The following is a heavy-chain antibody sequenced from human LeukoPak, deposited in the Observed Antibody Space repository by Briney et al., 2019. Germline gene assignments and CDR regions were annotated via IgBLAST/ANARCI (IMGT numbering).Heavy chain of an antibody. Sequence: PGGSLRLSCAASGFTFSSYAMHWVRQAPGKGLEWVAVISYDGSNKYYADSVKGRFTISRDNSKNTLYLQMNSLRAEDTAVYYCARPAGGREYWGQGTLVTVSS. V-gene: IGHV3-30-3*01. CDR2: ISYDGSNK. CDR3: ARPAGGREY. D-gene: IGHD3-10*01. CDR1: GFTFSSYA. J-gene: IGHJ4*02.